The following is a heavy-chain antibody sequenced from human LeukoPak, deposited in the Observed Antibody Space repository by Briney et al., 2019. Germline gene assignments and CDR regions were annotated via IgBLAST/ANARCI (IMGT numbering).Heavy chain of an antibody. V-gene: IGHV4-61*01. D-gene: IGHD3-22*01. Sequence: PSETLSLTCTVSGGSISSANYYWSWIRQPPGKGLEWIGYIYHSGSTYYNPSLKSRVTISVDTSKNQFSLKLSSVTAADTAVYYCARGGYYYDSSGYSYFDYWGQGTLVTVSS. CDR3: ARGGYYYDSSGYSYFDY. CDR1: GGSISSANYY. CDR2: IYHSGST. J-gene: IGHJ4*02.